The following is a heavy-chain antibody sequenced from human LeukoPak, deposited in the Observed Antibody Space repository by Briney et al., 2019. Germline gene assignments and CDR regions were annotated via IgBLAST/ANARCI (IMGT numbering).Heavy chain of an antibody. V-gene: IGHV4-34*01. D-gene: IGHD2-21*01. J-gene: IGHJ3*02. CDR1: GGSFSGYY. CDR2: INHSGST. CDR3: ARDYSYRAFDI. Sequence: SETLSLTCAVYGGSFSGYYWSWIRQPPGKGLEWIGEINHSGSTNYNPSLKSRVTISVDTSKNQFSLKLSSLTAADTAVYYCARDYSYRAFDIWGQGTMVTVSS.